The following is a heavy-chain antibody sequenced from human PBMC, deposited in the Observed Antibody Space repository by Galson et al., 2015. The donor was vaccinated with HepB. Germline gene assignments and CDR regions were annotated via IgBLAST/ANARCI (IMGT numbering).Heavy chain of an antibody. CDR1: GYTLTELS. CDR3: ATVYYGSGEFDY. J-gene: IGHJ4*02. Sequence: SVKVSCKVSGYTLTELSMHWVRQAPGKGLEWMGGFDPEDGETIYAQKFQGRVTMTEDTSTDTAYMELSSLRSEDTAVYYCATVYYGSGEFDYWGQGTLVTVSS. D-gene: IGHD3-10*01. CDR2: FDPEDGET. V-gene: IGHV1-24*01.